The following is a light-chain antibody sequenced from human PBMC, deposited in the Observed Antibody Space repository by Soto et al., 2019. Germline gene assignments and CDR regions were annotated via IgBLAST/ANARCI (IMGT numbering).Light chain of an antibody. J-gene: IGKJ4*01. CDR3: QQYQSWPLT. Sequence: EIVMTQSPATLSLSPGERATLSCWASQSVNSNLAWYQQKPGQAPRLLFYGASTRATGIPPRFSGGGSGTEFPLTISSLHAEDFAVYYCQQYQSWPLTFGGGSKVEIK. CDR1: QSVNSN. CDR2: GAS. V-gene: IGKV3-15*01.